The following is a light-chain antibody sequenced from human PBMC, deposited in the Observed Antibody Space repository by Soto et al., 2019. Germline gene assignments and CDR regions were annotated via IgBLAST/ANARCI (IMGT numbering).Light chain of an antibody. CDR2: GND. CDR3: QSYDSSMSVWM. Sequence: QSVLTQPPSVSGAPGQRVTISCTGSSSNVGAGSDVHWYQQLPGTAPKLLIFGNDNRPSGVPERFSGSKSGTSASLTITGLQAEDEADDYCQSYDSSMSVWMFGVGTKLTVL. J-gene: IGLJ3*02. CDR1: SSNVGAGSD. V-gene: IGLV1-40*01.